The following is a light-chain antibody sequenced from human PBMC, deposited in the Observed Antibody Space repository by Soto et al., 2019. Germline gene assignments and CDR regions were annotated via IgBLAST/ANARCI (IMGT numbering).Light chain of an antibody. CDR1: QTVDHAY. CDR2: GAS. J-gene: IGKJ1*01. Sequence: VLTQSPGTLSLSHGDRATLSCRASQTVDHAYVAWYQQRPGQAPSLLVYGASTRATDVPERFSGSGSGTDFTLTISRLEPEDSAVYYCQQYGNSPWTFGQGTKVEIK. CDR3: QQYGNSPWT. V-gene: IGKV3-20*01.